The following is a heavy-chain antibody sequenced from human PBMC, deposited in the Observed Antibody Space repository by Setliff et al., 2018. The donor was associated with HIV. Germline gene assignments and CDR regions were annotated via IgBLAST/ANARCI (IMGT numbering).Heavy chain of an antibody. CDR2: MYYSGST. Sequence: PSETLSLTCTVSGGSMSSYYWSWIRQPPGKGLEWIGYMYYSGSTNYNPSLKSRVTISLDTSKNRFSLKVNSVTAADTAKYFCARGTVSTSYYYYMDVWGKGTTVTV. D-gene: IGHD4-4*01. J-gene: IGHJ6*03. CDR1: GGSMSSYY. V-gene: IGHV4-59*01. CDR3: ARGTVSTSYYYYMDV.